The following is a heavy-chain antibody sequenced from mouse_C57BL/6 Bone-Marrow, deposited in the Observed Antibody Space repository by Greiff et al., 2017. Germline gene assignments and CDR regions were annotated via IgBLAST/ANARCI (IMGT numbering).Heavy chain of an antibody. D-gene: IGHD1-1*01. CDR3: ARQDYYGSWYFDV. J-gene: IGHJ1*03. Sequence: DVKLVESGGGLVQPGGSLKLSCAASGFTFSAYYMYWVRQTPETRLAWVAYLSNGGGSTYYPDTVKGRFTISRDNAKNTLYLQMSRLKSEDTAMYDCARQDYYGSWYFDVRGTGTTVTGAS. V-gene: IGHV5-12*01. CDR2: LSNGGGST. CDR1: GFTFSAYY.